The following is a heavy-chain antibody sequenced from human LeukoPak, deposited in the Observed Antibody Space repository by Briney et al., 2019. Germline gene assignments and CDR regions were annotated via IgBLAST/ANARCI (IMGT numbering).Heavy chain of an antibody. CDR2: IRQDESER. CDR3: ARLSAYYYGSYFYYYMDV. D-gene: IGHD3-10*01. Sequence: GGSLRLSCAASGFTFSSYWMTWVRQLPGKGPEWVANIRQDESERYFADSVKGRFTISRDNAKKSVYLHMSSLRAEDTALYYCARLSAYYYGSYFYYYMDVWGKGTTVTVSS. CDR1: GFTFSSYW. V-gene: IGHV3-7*01. J-gene: IGHJ6*03.